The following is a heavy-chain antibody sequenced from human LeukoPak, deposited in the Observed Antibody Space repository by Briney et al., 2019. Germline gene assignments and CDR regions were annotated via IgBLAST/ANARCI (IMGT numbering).Heavy chain of an antibody. CDR1: GGSISSSSYY. CDR2: IYYSGNT. Sequence: SETLSLTCTVAGGSISSSSYYWGWIRQPPGKGLEWIGSIYYSGNTYYTPSLMSRVTISVDTSKNQFSLKLSSVTAEDTAVYYCARLSSSDWYTFDFWGQGALVTVSS. CDR3: ARLSSSDWYTFDF. V-gene: IGHV4-39*01. D-gene: IGHD6-19*01. J-gene: IGHJ4*02.